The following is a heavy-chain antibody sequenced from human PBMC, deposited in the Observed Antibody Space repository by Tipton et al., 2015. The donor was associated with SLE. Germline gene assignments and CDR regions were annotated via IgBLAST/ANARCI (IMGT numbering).Heavy chain of an antibody. CDR3: ATEGSGWSHYMDV. CDR1: GGSFSTGYDY. Sequence: TLSLTCTVSGGSFSTGYDYWSWIRQPPGKGLEWIGYMSYSGNTYYNPSLKSRVSISVDTSKNQFSLKLTSVTTADTAVYYCATEGSGWSHYMDVWGKGTTVTVSS. D-gene: IGHD6-19*01. V-gene: IGHV4-30-4*01. CDR2: MSYSGNT. J-gene: IGHJ6*03.